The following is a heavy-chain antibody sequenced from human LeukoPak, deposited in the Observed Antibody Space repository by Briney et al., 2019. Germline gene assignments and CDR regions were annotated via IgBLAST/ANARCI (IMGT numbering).Heavy chain of an antibody. CDR2: ISYDGSNK. CDR3: ARSSLGLGY. D-gene: IGHD6-19*01. J-gene: IGHJ4*02. Sequence: GGSLRLSCAASGFTFSSYAMHCVRQAPGKGLEWVAVISYDGSNKYYADSVKGRFTISRDNSKNTLYLQMNSLRAEDTAVYYCARSSLGLGYWGQGTLVTVSS. CDR1: GFTFSSYA. V-gene: IGHV3-30-3*01.